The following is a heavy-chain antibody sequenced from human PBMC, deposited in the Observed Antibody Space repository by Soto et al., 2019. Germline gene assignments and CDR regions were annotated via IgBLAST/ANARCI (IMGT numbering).Heavy chain of an antibody. Sequence: TLSLTCAVSGCSISSGGYSWSWIRQPPGKGLGWIGYIYHSGSTYYNPSLKSRVTISVDRSKNQFSLKLSSVTAADTAVYYCARAKRQPSFFTAMVNGAFDIWGQGTMVTVSS. CDR1: GCSISSGGYS. J-gene: IGHJ3*02. D-gene: IGHD5-18*01. V-gene: IGHV4-30-2*01. CDR2: IYHSGST. CDR3: ARAKRQPSFFTAMVNGAFDI.